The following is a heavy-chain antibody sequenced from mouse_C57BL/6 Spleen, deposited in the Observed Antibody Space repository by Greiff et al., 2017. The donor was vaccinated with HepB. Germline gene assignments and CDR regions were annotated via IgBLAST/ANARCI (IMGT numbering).Heavy chain of an antibody. CDR2: FHPYNDDT. D-gene: IGHD3-3*01. CDR3: ARGLLGYYAMDY. CDR1: GYTFTTYP. Sequence: QVQLKQSGAELVKPGASVKMSCKASGYTFTTYPIEWMKQNHGKSLEWIGNFHPYNDDTKYNEKFKGKATLTVEKSSSTVYLELSRLTSDDSAVYYCARGLLGYYAMDYWGQGTSVTVSS. V-gene: IGHV1-47*01. J-gene: IGHJ4*01.